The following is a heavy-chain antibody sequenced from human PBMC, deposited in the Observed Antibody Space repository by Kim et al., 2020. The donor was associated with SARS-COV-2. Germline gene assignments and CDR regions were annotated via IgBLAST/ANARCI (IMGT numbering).Heavy chain of an antibody. Sequence: SETLSLTCRVSGGSLSSGCYAWSWIRQAPGKGPEWIGYIYYSGTSHHNPALSRRVTLSIERSKNQITLQLRSVTAADTAVYFCARGGASTVTSFWYFDL. CDR3: ARGGASTVTSFWYFDL. CDR2: IYYSGTS. J-gene: IGHJ2*01. D-gene: IGHD4-17*01. V-gene: IGHV4-30-2*01. CDR1: GGSLSSGCYA.